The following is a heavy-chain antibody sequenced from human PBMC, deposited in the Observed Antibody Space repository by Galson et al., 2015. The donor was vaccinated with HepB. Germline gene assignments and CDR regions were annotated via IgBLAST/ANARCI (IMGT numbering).Heavy chain of an antibody. CDR2: IWSDGSNK. D-gene: IGHD2-15*01. J-gene: IGHJ6*02. Sequence: SLRLSCAPSGFTLGGYGMHWVRQAPGKGLERVALIWSDGSNKYYAESVKGRFTISRDIPKNTLYLQMSSLRAEDTAVYHCARGIGNYYYAMDVWGQGTTVTVSS. CDR3: ARGIGNYYYAMDV. CDR1: GFTLGGYG. V-gene: IGHV3-33*01.